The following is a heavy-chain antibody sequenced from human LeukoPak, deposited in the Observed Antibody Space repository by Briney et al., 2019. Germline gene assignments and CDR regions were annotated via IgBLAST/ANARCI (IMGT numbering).Heavy chain of an antibody. V-gene: IGHV3-9*01. CDR1: GFTFDDYA. J-gene: IGHJ4*02. CDR3: AKAAIGKNYYFDY. CDR2: ISWNSGSI. D-gene: IGHD1-7*01. Sequence: PGGSPRLSCAASGFTFDDYAMHWVRQAPGKGLEWVSGISWNSGSIGYADSVKGRFTISRDNAKNSLYLQMNSLRAEDTALYYCAKAAIGKNYYFDYWGQGTLVTVSS.